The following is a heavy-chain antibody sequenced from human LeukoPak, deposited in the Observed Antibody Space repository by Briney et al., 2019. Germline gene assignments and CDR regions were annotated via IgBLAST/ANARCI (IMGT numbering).Heavy chain of an antibody. CDR1: GFTFSSYS. D-gene: IGHD6-13*01. J-gene: IGHJ4*02. CDR3: ARGPSGYSSSWRGRFYY. V-gene: IGHV3-21*01. CDR2: ISSSSYI. Sequence: GGSLRLSCAASGFTFSSYSMNWVRQAPGKGLEWVSSISSSSYIYYADSVKGRFTISGDNAKNSLYLQMNSLRAEDTAVYYCARGPSGYSSSWRGRFYYWGQGTLVTVSS.